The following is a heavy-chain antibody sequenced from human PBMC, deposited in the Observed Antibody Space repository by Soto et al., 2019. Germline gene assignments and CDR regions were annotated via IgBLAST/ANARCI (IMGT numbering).Heavy chain of an antibody. D-gene: IGHD1-7*01. V-gene: IGHV3-11*01. J-gene: IGHJ5*02. Sequence: SGGSLRLSSAASGFTFSEYYMTWIRQAPGKGLELVSSISSSGSAIYYADSVKGRFTISRDNAKNSLFLPLNSLRAEDTAVYYCASPSAITATLVGNWFDPCGQGTLVTVS. CDR3: ASPSAITATLVGNWFDP. CDR2: ISSSGSAI. CDR1: GFTFSEYY.